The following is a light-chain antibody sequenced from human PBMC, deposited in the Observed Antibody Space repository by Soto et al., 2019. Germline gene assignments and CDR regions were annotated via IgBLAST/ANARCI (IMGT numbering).Light chain of an antibody. J-gene: IGKJ2*01. CDR3: MQGTYWPNA. CDR1: QSLAYSDGNTY. V-gene: IGKV2-30*01. Sequence: DVVMTQSPLSLPVTLGQPASISCRSGQSLAYSDGNTYLSWFQQRPGQSPRRLIYKVSTRDSGVPDRFSGSGSGTDFTLKISRVEAEDVGVYYCMQGTYWPNAFGQGTKLEIK. CDR2: KVS.